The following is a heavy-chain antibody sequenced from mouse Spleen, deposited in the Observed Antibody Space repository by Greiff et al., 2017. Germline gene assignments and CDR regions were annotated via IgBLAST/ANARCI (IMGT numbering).Heavy chain of an antibody. V-gene: IGHV2-2*01. CDR1: GFSLTSYG. CDR3: ASQLGLGSWFAY. CDR2: IWSGGST. Sequence: QVQLKESGPGLVQPSQSLSITCTVSGFSLTSYGVHWVRQSPGKGLEWLGVIWSGGSTDYNAAFISRLSISKDNSKSQVFFKMNSLQADDTAIYYCASQLGLGSWFAYWGQGTLVTVSA. D-gene: IGHD4-1*02. J-gene: IGHJ3*01.